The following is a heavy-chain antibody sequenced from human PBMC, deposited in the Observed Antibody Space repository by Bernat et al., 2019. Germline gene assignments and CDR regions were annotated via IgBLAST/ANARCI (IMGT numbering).Heavy chain of an antibody. CDR3: AKDLYYYDSSGYSSTDYYGMDV. D-gene: IGHD3-22*01. CDR1: GFTFSSYG. V-gene: IGHV3-30*18. Sequence: QVQLVESGGGVVQPGRSLRLSCAASGFTFSSYGMHWVRQAPGKGLEWVAVISYDGSNKYYADSVKGRFTISRDNSKNTLYLQMNSLRAEDTAVYYCAKDLYYYDSSGYSSTDYYGMDVWGQGTTVTVSS. J-gene: IGHJ6*02. CDR2: ISYDGSNK.